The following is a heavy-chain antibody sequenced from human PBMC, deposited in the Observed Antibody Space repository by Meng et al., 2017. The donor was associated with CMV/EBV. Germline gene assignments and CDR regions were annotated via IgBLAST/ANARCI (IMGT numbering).Heavy chain of an antibody. D-gene: IGHD3-3*01. J-gene: IGHJ5*02. V-gene: IGHV3-15*01. CDR3: TTYTYYDFWSGEYNWFDP. Sequence: YAAPVKGRFTISRDDSKNTLYLQMNSLKTEDTAVYYCTTYTYYDFWSGEYNWFDPWGQGTLVTVSS.